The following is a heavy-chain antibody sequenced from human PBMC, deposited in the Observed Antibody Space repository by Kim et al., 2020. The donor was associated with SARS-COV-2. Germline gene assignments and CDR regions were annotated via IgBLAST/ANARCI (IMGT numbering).Heavy chain of an antibody. V-gene: IGHV3-23*01. CDR3: ARDPQSHTSGWDY. J-gene: IGHJ4*02. Sequence: GGSLRLSCAASGFTFSNYAMSWVRQAPGKGLEWVSAISGGGTTYYEDSVMGRFTISCDNAKNTPYLVMSSLRAEDTTPYYCARDPQSHTSGWDYWGQGT. CDR1: GFTFSNYA. D-gene: IGHD6-19*01. CDR2: ISGGGTT.